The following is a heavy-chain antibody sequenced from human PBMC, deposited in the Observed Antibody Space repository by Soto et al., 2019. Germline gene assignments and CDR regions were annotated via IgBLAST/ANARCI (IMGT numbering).Heavy chain of an antibody. V-gene: IGHV3-7*01. D-gene: IGHD6-19*01. CDR3: ARDITVAV. J-gene: IGHJ4*02. CDR2: IKTDGSEK. CDR1: GFTFSNHH. Sequence: EVQLVESGGGLVQPGGSLRLSCVASGFTFSNHHMTWVRQAPGKGLEWVANIKTDGSEKYYVDSVKGRFTLSIDNAKNSLSLQMNSLRAEDTGIYYCARDITVAVWGQGTLVIVSS.